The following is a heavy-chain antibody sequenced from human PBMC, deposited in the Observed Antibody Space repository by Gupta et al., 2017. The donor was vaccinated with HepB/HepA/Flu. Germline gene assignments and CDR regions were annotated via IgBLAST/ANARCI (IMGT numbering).Heavy chain of an antibody. CDR1: GGSFSGYY. CDR2: INHSGST. V-gene: IGHV4-34*01. Sequence: QVQLQQWGAGLLKPSETLSLTCAVYGGSFSGYYWSWIRQPPGKGLEWIGEINHSGSTNYNPSLKSRVTISVDTSKNQFSLKLSSVTAADTAVYYCARGSPRYSSSSYFYFDYWGQGTLVTVSS. D-gene: IGHD6-6*01. CDR3: ARGSPRYSSSSYFYFDY. J-gene: IGHJ4*02.